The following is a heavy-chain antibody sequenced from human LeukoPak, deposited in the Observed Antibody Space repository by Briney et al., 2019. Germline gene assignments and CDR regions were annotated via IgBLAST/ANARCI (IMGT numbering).Heavy chain of an antibody. CDR3: ARAIAARFWFDP. J-gene: IGHJ5*02. D-gene: IGHD6-6*01. CDR2: ISSSGSTI. V-gene: IGHV3-48*03. Sequence: PGGSLRLSCAASGFTFSSYEMNWVRQAPGKGLEWVSYISSSGSTIYYADSVKGRFTISRDNAKNSLYLQMNSLRAEDTAVYYRARAIAARFWFDPWGQGTLVTVSS. CDR1: GFTFSSYE.